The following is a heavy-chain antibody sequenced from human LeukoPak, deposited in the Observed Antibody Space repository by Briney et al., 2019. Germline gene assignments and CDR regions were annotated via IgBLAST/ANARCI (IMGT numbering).Heavy chain of an antibody. V-gene: IGHV7-4-1*02. Sequence: ASVKVSCKASGYSLTNYYMHWVRQAPGQGLEWMGWINTNTGNPTYAQGFTGRFVFSLDTSVSTAYLQISSLKAEDTAVYYCARVVGCGGDCYSGISDYWGQGTLVTVSS. CDR3: ARVVGCGGDCYSGISDY. J-gene: IGHJ4*02. D-gene: IGHD2-21*02. CDR2: INTNTGNP. CDR1: GYSLTNYY.